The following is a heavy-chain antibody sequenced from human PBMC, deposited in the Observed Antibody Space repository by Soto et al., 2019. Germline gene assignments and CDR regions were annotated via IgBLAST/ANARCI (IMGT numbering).Heavy chain of an antibody. CDR2: IIPIPGTA. V-gene: IGHV1-69*01. CDR3: ARSQGSSTSLEIYYYYYYGMDV. Sequence: QLQLVQSGAEVKKPGSSAKVSCKASGGTFSSYAISWVRQAPGQGLEWMGGIIPIPGTANYAQKFQGRVTITADESTSTAYMELSSLRSEDTAVYYCARSQGSSTSLEIYYYYYYGMDVWGQGTTVTVSS. J-gene: IGHJ6*02. CDR1: GGTFSSYA. D-gene: IGHD2-2*01.